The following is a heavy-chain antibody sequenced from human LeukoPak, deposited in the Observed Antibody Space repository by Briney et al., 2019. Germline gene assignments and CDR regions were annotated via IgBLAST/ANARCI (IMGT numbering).Heavy chain of an antibody. CDR3: ANDYGDYDY. Sequence: ETLSLTCAVSGGSISSGGYSWSWIRQPPGKGLEWVASISQDGGAKHYVDSVMGRFTISRDNAQTSLYLQMSSLRDEDTAVYYCANDYGDYDYWGQGTLVTVSS. CDR2: ISQDGGAK. CDR1: GGSISSGGYS. V-gene: IGHV3-7*01. D-gene: IGHD4-17*01. J-gene: IGHJ4*02.